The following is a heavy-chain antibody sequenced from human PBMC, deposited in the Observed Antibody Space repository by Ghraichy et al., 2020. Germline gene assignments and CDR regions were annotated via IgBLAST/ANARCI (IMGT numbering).Heavy chain of an antibody. V-gene: IGHV3-23*01. Sequence: GSLRLSCAASGFTFSSYAMSWVRQAPGKGLEWVSAISGSGGSTYYADSVKGRFTISRDNSKNTLYLQMNSLRAEDTAVYYCAKDLGYCSSTSCQYYFDYWGQGTLVTVSS. CDR1: GFTFSSYA. CDR2: ISGSGGST. D-gene: IGHD2-2*01. CDR3: AKDLGYCSSTSCQYYFDY. J-gene: IGHJ4*02.